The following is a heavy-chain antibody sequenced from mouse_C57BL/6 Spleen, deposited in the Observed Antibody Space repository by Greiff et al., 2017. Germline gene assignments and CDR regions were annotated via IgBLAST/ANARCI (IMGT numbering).Heavy chain of an antibody. CDR1: GYAFSSSW. CDR3: AREGGLRRIDY. J-gene: IGHJ2*01. CDR2: IYPGDGDP. Sequence: QVQLQQSGPELVKPGASVKISCKASGYAFSSSWMNWVKQRPGKGLEWIGRIYPGDGDPNYNGKFKGKATLTADKSSSTAYMQLSSLTSEDSAVYFCAREGGLRRIDYWGQGTTLTVSS. V-gene: IGHV1-82*01. D-gene: IGHD2-4*01.